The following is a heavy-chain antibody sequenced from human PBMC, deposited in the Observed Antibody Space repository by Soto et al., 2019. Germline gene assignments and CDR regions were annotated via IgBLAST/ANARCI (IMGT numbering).Heavy chain of an antibody. J-gene: IGHJ4*02. CDR3: ATQRGKSLCGPLDY. D-gene: IGHD2-21*01. CDR2: INPDSGGT. Sequence: ASVKVSCKASGYTFTGYYMHWVRQAPGQGLEWMGWINPDSGGTNYAQNFQGWVTMTRDTSITTAYMELSRLRSDDTAVYYCATQRGKSLCGPLDYWGQGTLVTVSS. CDR1: GYTFTGYY. V-gene: IGHV1-2*04.